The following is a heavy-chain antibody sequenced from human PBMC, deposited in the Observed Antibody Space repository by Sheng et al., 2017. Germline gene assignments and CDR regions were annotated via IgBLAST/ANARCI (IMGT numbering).Heavy chain of an antibody. D-gene: IGHD2-8*01. V-gene: IGHV3-73*02. CDR2: IRSKANSYAT. Sequence: EVQLVESGGGLVQPGGSLKLSCAASGFTFSGSAMHWVRQASGKGLEWVGRIRSKANSYATAYAASVKGRFTISRDDSKNTAYLQMNSLKTEDTAVYYCTKAGVRSIDYWGQGTLVTVSS. J-gene: IGHJ4*02. CDR1: GFTFSGSA. CDR3: TKAGVRSIDY.